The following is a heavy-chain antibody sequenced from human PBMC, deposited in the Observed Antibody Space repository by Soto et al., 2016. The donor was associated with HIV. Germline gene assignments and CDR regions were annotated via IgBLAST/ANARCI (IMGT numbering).Heavy chain of an antibody. V-gene: IGHV3-33*01. CDR2: IWYDGSNK. Sequence: QVQLVESGGGVVQPGRSLRLSCITSGFTFNSHGMHWVRQAPGKGLEWVAVIWYDGSNKYYADSVRGRFTISRDNSNNTLYLQMNSLRAEDTAVYYCTRSPKLLWFGELNFDYWGQGTLVTVSS. CDR3: TRSPKLLWFGELNFDY. D-gene: IGHD3-10*01. CDR1: GFTFNSHG. J-gene: IGHJ4*02.